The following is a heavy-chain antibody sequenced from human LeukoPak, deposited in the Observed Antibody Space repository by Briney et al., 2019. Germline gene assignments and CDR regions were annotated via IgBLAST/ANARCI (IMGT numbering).Heavy chain of an antibody. D-gene: IGHD5-18*01. CDR2: MNPNSGNT. CDR1: GYTFTSYD. J-gene: IGHJ3*02. V-gene: IGHV1-8*01. CDR3: ARRTGSGTQLWKYDAFDI. Sequence: ASVKVSCKASGYTFTSYDINWVRQATGQGLEWMGWMNPNSGNTGYAQKFQGRVTMTRNTSISTAYMELSSLRSEDTAVYYCARRTGSGTQLWKYDAFDIWGQGTLVTVSS.